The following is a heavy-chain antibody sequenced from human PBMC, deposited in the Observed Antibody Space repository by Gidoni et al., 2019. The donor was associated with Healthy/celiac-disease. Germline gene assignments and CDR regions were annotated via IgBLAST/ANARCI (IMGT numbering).Heavy chain of an antibody. CDR1: GGTLTSYA. CDR2: IITIFGTA. V-gene: IGHV1-69*01. D-gene: IGHD6-19*01. CDR3: ARDGRVAVADVAFDY. Sequence: QVQPVQSGAAVKKPGTSVQFSCKPSGGTLTSYAISWVRQAPGQGLEWMGGIITIFGTANYAQKFQGRVTITADESTSTAYMELSSLRSEDTAVYYCARDGRVAVADVAFDYWGQGTLVTVSS. J-gene: IGHJ4*02.